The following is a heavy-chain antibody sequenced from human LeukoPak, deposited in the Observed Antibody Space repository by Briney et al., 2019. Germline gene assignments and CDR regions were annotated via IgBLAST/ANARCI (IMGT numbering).Heavy chain of an antibody. CDR2: IYTSGST. J-gene: IGHJ3*02. CDR1: GGSISSYY. CDR3: AREFAAAAGTGAFDI. D-gene: IGHD6-13*01. Sequence: SETLSLTCTVSGGSISSYYWSWIRQPAGKGLEWIGRIYTSGSTNYDPSLKSRVTMSVDTSKNQFSLKLSTVTAADTAVYYCAREFAAAAGTGAFDIWGQGTMVTVSP. V-gene: IGHV4-4*07.